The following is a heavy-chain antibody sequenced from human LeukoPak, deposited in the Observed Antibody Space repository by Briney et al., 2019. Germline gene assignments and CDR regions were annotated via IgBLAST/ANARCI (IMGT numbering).Heavy chain of an antibody. CDR3: ARGSYYYDSSGYY. V-gene: IGHV4-59*01. J-gene: IGHJ4*02. CDR2: IYYSGST. CDR1: GGSISSYY. Sequence: PSETLSLTCTVSGGSISSYYWSWIRQPPGKGLEWIGYIYYSGSTNYNPSLKSRVTISVDTSKNQFSLKLSSVTAADTAVYYCARGSYYYDSSGYYWGQGTLVTVSS. D-gene: IGHD3-22*01.